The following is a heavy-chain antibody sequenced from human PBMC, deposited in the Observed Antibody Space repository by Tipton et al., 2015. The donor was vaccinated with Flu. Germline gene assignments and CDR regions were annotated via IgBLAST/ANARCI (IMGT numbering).Heavy chain of an antibody. CDR1: GFSFSSYE. CDR3: ARGFIRLCDY. V-gene: IGHV3-48*03. D-gene: IGHD3-16*01. CDR2: ISPSGSTR. Sequence: GSLRLSCAASGFSFSSYEMNWVRQAPGKGLEWVSFISPSGSTRYYADSERGRFIISRDNFENSLFLQMNSLRAEDTAVYYCARGFIRLCDYWGQGALVTVSS. J-gene: IGHJ4*02.